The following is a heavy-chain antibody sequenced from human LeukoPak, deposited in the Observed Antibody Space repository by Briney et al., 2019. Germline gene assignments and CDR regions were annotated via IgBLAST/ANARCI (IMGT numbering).Heavy chain of an antibody. Sequence: GGSLRLSCAASGFTFSSYAMNWVRQAPGKGLEWVSAIGGSGAGTYYADSVKGRFTISRDNSKNTLYLQMNSLRAEDTAVYYCAKSHYDILTAPEYFDYWGQGTLVTVSS. J-gene: IGHJ4*02. CDR2: IGGSGAGT. CDR3: AKSHYDILTAPEYFDY. CDR1: GFTFSSYA. V-gene: IGHV3-23*01. D-gene: IGHD3-9*01.